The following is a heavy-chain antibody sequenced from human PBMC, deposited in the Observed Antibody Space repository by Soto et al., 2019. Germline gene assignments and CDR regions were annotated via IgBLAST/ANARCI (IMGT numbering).Heavy chain of an antibody. V-gene: IGHV4-34*01. D-gene: IGHD2-15*01. J-gene: IGHJ6*02. CDR1: GGSFSGYY. CDR3: ARGYCSGGSCCSGRPSYGMDV. Sequence: SETLSLTCAVYGGSFSGYYWSWIRQPPGKGLEWIGEINHSGSTNYNPSLKSRVTISVDTSKNQFSLKLSSVTAADTAVYYCARGYCSGGSCCSGRPSYGMDVWGQGTTVTVSS. CDR2: INHSGST.